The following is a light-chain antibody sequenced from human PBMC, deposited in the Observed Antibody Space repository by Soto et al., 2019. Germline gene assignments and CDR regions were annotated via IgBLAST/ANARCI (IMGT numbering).Light chain of an antibody. J-gene: IGKJ1*01. CDR1: QSVSSN. V-gene: IGKV3-15*01. CDR3: QQYNNWPRT. Sequence: EIVMTQSPATLSVSPGERATLSCRSSQSVSSNLAWYQQKPGQAPRLLLYGASTRANGIPARFSGSGSGKEFTLTISSLESEDFAVYYCQQYNNWPRTFGQGTKVEIK. CDR2: GAS.